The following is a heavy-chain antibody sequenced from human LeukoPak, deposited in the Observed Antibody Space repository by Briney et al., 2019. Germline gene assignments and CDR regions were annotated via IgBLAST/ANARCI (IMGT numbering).Heavy chain of an antibody. CDR2: ISSSGSTI. D-gene: IGHD3-10*01. CDR1: GFTFSDYY. J-gene: IGHJ4*02. Sequence: KPGGSLRLSCAASGFTFSDYYMSWIRQAPGKGLEWVSYISSSGSTIYYADSVKGQFTISRDNAKNSLFLQMNYLRAEDTAIYYCARDLAGHYYGSGSSFDYWGQGALVTVSS. CDR3: ARDLAGHYYGSGSSFDY. V-gene: IGHV3-11*04.